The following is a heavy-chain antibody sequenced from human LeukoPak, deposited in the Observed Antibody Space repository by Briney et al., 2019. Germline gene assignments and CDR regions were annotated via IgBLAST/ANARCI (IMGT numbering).Heavy chain of an antibody. J-gene: IGHJ4*02. V-gene: IGHV3-7*03. CDR1: GFTFTNYW. CDR3: ARDMGHFDY. Sequence: GGSLRLSCAASGFTFTNYWMSWVRQAPGKGLEWVASIKEGGSEKYYVDSVKGRFTISRDNAKNSLYLQMNSLRAEDTAVYYCARDMGHFDYWGQGTLVTVSS. CDR2: IKEGGSEK.